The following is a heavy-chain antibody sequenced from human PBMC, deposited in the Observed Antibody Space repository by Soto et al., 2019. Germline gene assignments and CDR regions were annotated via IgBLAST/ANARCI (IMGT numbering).Heavy chain of an antibody. J-gene: IGHJ6*02. CDR1: GFTFGAYA. Sequence: PGGSLRLSCTASGFTFGAYAMSWFRQAPGKGLEWVGFIRSKTYGGTTEYAASVKGRFSISRDDSKSVAYLQMSSLETEDTAVYYCTIDILIGNDYYGMDVWGQGTTVTV. D-gene: IGHD3-9*01. CDR3: TIDILIGNDYYGMDV. CDR2: IRSKTYGGTT. V-gene: IGHV3-49*03.